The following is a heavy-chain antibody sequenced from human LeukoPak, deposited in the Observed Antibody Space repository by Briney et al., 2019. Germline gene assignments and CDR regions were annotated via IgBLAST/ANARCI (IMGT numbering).Heavy chain of an antibody. CDR1: GFTFSNYV. Sequence: PGGSLRLSCAASGFTFSNYVIHWVRQAPGKGLEWVAVTSSDLNVKLYADSVKGRFTISRDNAKNSLYLQMNSLRAEDTAVYYCVRDNPRQQGFAYWGQGTLVTVSS. J-gene: IGHJ4*02. D-gene: IGHD6-13*01. CDR2: TSSDLNVK. CDR3: VRDNPRQQGFAY. V-gene: IGHV3-30-3*01.